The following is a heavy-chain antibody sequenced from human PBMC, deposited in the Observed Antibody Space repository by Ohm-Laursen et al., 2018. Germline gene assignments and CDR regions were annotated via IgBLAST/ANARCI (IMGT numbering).Heavy chain of an antibody. J-gene: IGHJ6*02. D-gene: IGHD5-18*01. CDR3: ARDEEYRDFYYYGMDV. V-gene: IGHV3-30*03. CDR2: ISNDGTIK. Sequence: SLRLSCAASGFSLNNYAMHWVRQAPGKGLEWLAVISNDGTIKRYIDSVKGRFSISRDTSKNTLFLQMGRVRVEDTAVYYCARDEEYRDFYYYGMDVWGQGTTVIVSS. CDR1: GFSLNNYA.